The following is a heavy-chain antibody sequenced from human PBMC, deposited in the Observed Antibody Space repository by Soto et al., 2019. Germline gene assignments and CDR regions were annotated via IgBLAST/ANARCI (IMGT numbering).Heavy chain of an antibody. V-gene: IGHV1-69*13. CDR3: ARAGETYYYGSEYNWFDP. D-gene: IGHD3-10*01. CDR1: GGTFSSYA. CDR2: IIPIFGTA. J-gene: IGHJ5*02. Sequence: SVKVSCKASGGTFSSYAISWVRQAPGQGLEWMGGIIPIFGTANYAQKFQGRVTITADESTSTAYMELSSLRSEDTAVYYCARAGETYYYGSEYNWFDPWGQGTLVTVSS.